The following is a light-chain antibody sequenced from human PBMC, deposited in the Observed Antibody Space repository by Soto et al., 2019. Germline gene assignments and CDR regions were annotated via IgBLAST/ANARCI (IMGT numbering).Light chain of an antibody. CDR3: QQYHNWPPQCT. CDR1: QSVASY. V-gene: IGKV3-15*01. J-gene: IGKJ2*02. Sequence: EIVMTQSPASLSVSPGDGATLSCRASQSVASYVARSQQKPGQGPTLLTHGASTMAVGVPARFSGSGSGTDFTITISSLQSEDFAVYYCQQYHNWPPQCTFGQGTKLQIK. CDR2: GAS.